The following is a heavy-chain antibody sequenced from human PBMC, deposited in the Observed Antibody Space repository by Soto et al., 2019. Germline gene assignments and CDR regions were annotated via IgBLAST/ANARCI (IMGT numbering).Heavy chain of an antibody. CDR3: AKGGVPAGMPGYYYMDV. Sequence: QVQLVESGGGVVQPGRSVRLSCAASGFTFSSFGMHWVRQAPGKGLEWVAIISYDGSNRYYGDSVKGRITISRDNSKNTVYLEMNSLRVEDTVVYYCAKGGVPAGMPGYYYMDVWGKGIAVNISS. D-gene: IGHD2-2*01. CDR2: ISYDGSNR. V-gene: IGHV3-30*18. J-gene: IGHJ6*03. CDR1: GFTFSSFG.